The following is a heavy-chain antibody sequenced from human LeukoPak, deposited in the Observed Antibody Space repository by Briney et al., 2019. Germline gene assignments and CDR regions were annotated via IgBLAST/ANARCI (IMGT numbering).Heavy chain of an antibody. J-gene: IGHJ4*02. CDR1: GFTFSSYG. D-gene: IGHD3-22*01. CDR3: ARARGVSTGYRPIDY. Sequence: GGSLRLSCAASGFTFSSYGMHWVRQAPGKGLEWVAVISYDGSKKYHADSVKGRFSISRDDSKSTLYLQMNSLRAEDTAVYYCARARGVSTGYRPIDYWGQGTLVTVSS. CDR2: ISYDGSKK. V-gene: IGHV3-30*03.